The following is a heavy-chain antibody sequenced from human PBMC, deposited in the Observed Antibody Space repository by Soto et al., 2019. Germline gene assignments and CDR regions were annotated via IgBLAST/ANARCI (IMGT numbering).Heavy chain of an antibody. J-gene: IGHJ5*02. Sequence: SETLSLTCTVSGGSISSGDYYWSWIRQPPGKGLEWIGYIYYSGSTYYNPSLKSRVTISVDTSKNQFSLKLSSVTAADTAVYYCARETTYYYDSSGYWDWFDPWGQGTLVTVSS. V-gene: IGHV4-30-4*01. CDR2: IYYSGST. CDR3: ARETTYYYDSSGYWDWFDP. CDR1: GGSISSGDYY. D-gene: IGHD3-22*01.